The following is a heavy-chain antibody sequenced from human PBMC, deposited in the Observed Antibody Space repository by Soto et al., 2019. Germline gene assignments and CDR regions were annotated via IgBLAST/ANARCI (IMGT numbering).Heavy chain of an antibody. CDR1: GYSFTNND. Sequence: ASVKVSCKASGYSFTNNDVSWVRQATGQGLEWMGWMNPGSGDTGYAQKFQGRVTMTRDISIATAYLELSSLRSDDKAIYYCARMATFGSLNWFDPWGKGTPGTVSS. D-gene: IGHD3-16*01. J-gene: IGHJ5*02. V-gene: IGHV1-8*01. CDR3: ARMATFGSLNWFDP. CDR2: MNPGSGDT.